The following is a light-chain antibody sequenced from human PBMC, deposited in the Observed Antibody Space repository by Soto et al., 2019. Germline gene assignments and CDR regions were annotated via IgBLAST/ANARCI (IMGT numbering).Light chain of an antibody. Sequence: QSALTQPASVSGSPGQSITISCTGTRSDIGSYNLVSWYQQHPGEAPKLIIYDVSFRPSGISDRFSGSKSGNTASLTISGLQAEDEADYFCSSYTGSSTSFGGGTKLTVL. V-gene: IGLV2-14*02. CDR1: RSDIGSYNL. J-gene: IGLJ3*02. CDR3: SSYTGSSTS. CDR2: DVS.